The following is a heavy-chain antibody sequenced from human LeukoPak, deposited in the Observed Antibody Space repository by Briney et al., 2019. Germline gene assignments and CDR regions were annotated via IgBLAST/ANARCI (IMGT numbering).Heavy chain of an antibody. Sequence: PGGSLRLSRAAPGFIFSSYIMNWVRQAPGKGLEWVSSISSSSTYISYADSVKGRFTISRDNVKSSLYLQMNSLRAEDTAVYSCARDYYDSSGSFDYWGQGTLVTVSS. CDR2: ISSSSTYI. V-gene: IGHV3-21*01. CDR1: GFIFSSYI. D-gene: IGHD3-22*01. CDR3: ARDYYDSSGSFDY. J-gene: IGHJ4*02.